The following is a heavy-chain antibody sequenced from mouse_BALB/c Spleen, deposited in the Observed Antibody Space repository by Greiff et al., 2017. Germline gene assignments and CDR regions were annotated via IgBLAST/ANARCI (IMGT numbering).Heavy chain of an antibody. CDR3: ASQEYGNYDY. D-gene: IGHD2-10*02. J-gene: IGHJ2*01. CDR2: INPYNGAT. V-gene: IGHV1-31*01. CDR1: GYSFTGYY. Sequence: VQLQQSGPELVKPGASVKISCKASGYSFTGYYMHWVKQSHVKSLEWIGRINPYNGATSYNQNFKDKASLTVDKSSSTAYMELHSLTSEDSAVYYCASQEYGNYDYWGQGTTLTVSS.